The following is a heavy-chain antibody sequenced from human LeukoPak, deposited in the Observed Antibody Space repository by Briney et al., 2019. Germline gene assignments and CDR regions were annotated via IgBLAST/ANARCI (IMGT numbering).Heavy chain of an antibody. CDR1: VLIFSNYG. Sequence: SAGRVSCKPSVLIFSNYGITWGREAAAPGLEGGGWISAYYGNTNYAQKFQGRLTITTDTSTSTAHMELRSLRHDDAAVYYCARNGRFAAYEPDYWGEGTLVTVSS. J-gene: IGHJ4*02. V-gene: IGHV1-18*01. CDR2: ISAYYGNT. CDR3: ARNGRFAAYEPDY. D-gene: IGHD1-26*01.